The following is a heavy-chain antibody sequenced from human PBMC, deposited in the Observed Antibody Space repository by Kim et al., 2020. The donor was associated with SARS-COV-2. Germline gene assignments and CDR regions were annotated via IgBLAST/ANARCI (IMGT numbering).Heavy chain of an antibody. V-gene: IGHV3-33*01. CDR1: GFTFSRSG. CDR2: IWYDGSNE. D-gene: IGHD6-13*01. CDR3: VRDGGDSSSQKLDY. Sequence: GGSLRLSCAASGFTFSRSGMHWVRQAPGKGLEWVALIWYDGSNENYADSVKGRFTISRDNSKNTLYLQMNSLRAEDTAVYYCVRDGGDSSSQKLDYWGQGALVIVSS. J-gene: IGHJ4*02.